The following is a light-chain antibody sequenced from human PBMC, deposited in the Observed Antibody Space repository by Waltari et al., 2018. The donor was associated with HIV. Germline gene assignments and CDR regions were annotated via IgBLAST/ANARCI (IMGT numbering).Light chain of an antibody. CDR3: SSYTSSSTHV. J-gene: IGLJ1*01. Sequence: QSALTQPASVSASPAQSITISCTGTSSDVGGYNNVSWYRQHPGEAPKVIIYEVNRRPSGVSNRFTASKSGNTASLAISGLQPEDEADYFCSSYTSSSTHVFGPGTKVTVL. CDR2: EVN. V-gene: IGLV2-14*03. CDR1: SSDVGGYNN.